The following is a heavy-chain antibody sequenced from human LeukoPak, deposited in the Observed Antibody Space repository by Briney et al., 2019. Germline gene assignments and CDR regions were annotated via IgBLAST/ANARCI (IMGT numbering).Heavy chain of an antibody. CDR2: IYYSGST. D-gene: IGHD1-14*01. CDR3: VRHFAPFRLGPHFDY. J-gene: IGHJ4*02. CDR1: GGSITNYY. Sequence: PSETLSLTCSVSGGSITNYYWSWIRQPPGRGLEWIGYIYYSGSTHYNPSLKSRVTISVDTSRNQFPLNLTSMTAADTAVYYCVRHFAPFRLGPHFDYWGQGSLVTVSS. V-gene: IGHV4-59*08.